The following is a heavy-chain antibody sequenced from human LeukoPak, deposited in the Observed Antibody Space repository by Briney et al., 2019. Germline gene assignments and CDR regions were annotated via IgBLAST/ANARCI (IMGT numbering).Heavy chain of an antibody. D-gene: IGHD1-26*01. CDR1: GGSFSGYY. CDR3: ARFGIVGATRGAPYYYYGMDV. J-gene: IGHJ6*02. Sequence: SETLSLTCAVSGGSFSGYYWTWIRQPPGKGLEWIGEINHSGSANYNPSLKSRVTISLDTSKNQFSLKLSSVTAADTAVYYCARFGIVGATRGAPYYYYGMDVWGQGTTVTVSS. V-gene: IGHV4-34*01. CDR2: INHSGSA.